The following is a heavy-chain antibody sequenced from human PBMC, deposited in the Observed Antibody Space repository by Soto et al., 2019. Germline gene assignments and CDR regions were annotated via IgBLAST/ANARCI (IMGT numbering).Heavy chain of an antibody. CDR2: IYYSGST. D-gene: IGHD1-26*01. CDR3: ALASYPLYYGMDV. V-gene: IGHV4-31*03. J-gene: IGHJ6*02. Sequence: QVQLEESGPGLMKPSQTLSLTCTVSGGSIRSGGYYWNWIRQHPGKGLEWIGNIYYSGSTYYNPSLKSRITISIATSKNQFSLKLSSVTAADTAVYYCALASYPLYYGMDVWGQGTTVTVSS. CDR1: GGSIRSGGYY.